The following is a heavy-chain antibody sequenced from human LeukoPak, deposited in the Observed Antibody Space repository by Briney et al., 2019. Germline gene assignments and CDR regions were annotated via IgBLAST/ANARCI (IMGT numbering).Heavy chain of an antibody. CDR1: GFTFDDYA. V-gene: IGHV3-9*01. D-gene: IGHD3-10*01. Sequence: GGSLRLSCAASGFTFDDYAMHWVRQAPGKGLEWVSGISWNSGSIGYADSVKGRFTISRDNAKNTLYLQMHSLRAEDTAVYHCATAYYGSGSYYKPEYYFDYWGQGTLVTVSS. CDR3: ATAYYGSGSYYKPEYYFDY. CDR2: ISWNSGSI. J-gene: IGHJ4*02.